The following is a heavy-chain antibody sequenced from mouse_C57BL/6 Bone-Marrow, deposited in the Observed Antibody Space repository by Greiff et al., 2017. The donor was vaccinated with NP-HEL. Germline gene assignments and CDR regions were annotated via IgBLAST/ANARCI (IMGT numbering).Heavy chain of an antibody. CDR3: TTRGIYYDYDYFAY. CDR2: IDPENGDT. Sequence: EVQLVESGAELVRPGASVKLSCTASGFNIKDDYMHWVKQRPEQGLEWIGWIDPENGDTEYASKFQGKATITADTSSNAAYLQLSSLTSEDTAVYYCTTRGIYYDYDYFAYWGQGTLVTVSA. J-gene: IGHJ3*01. D-gene: IGHD2-4*01. CDR1: GFNIKDDY. V-gene: IGHV14-4*01.